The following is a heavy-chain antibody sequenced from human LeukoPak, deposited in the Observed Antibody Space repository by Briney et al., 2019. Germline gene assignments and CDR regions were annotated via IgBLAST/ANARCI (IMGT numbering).Heavy chain of an antibody. D-gene: IGHD3-10*01. CDR1: GFTFNTHS. CDR3: ARGGVDV. Sequence: GGSLRLSCAASGFTFNTHSMNWVRQAPGKGLVWVSRINSDGSITSYADSVKGRFTISRDNAKNTLYLQMSSLRAEDTAVYYCARGGVDVWGKGTTVTISS. CDR2: INSDGSIT. J-gene: IGHJ6*04. V-gene: IGHV3-74*01.